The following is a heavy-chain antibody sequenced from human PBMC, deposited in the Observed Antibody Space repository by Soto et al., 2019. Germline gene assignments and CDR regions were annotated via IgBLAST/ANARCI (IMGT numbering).Heavy chain of an antibody. CDR2: IIPVFGTP. CDR3: ARHLYDYVWGSYRH. D-gene: IGHD3-16*02. J-gene: IGHJ4*02. Sequence: SVKVSCKSSGYIFKNYAVTWLRQAPGQGLEWMGGIIPVFGTPDYSQKFRGRVTITADESTSTVYMELRSLTSEDTAVYYCARHLYDYVWGSYRHWGQGTLVTVSP. CDR1: GYIFKNYA. V-gene: IGHV1-69*13.